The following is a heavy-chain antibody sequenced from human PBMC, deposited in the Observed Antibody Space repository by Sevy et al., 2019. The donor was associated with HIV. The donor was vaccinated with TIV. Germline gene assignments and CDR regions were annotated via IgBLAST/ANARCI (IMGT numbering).Heavy chain of an antibody. J-gene: IGHJ3*02. Sequence: GGSLRLSCAASGITFSFYTMNWVRQAPGKGLEWVSSISSSPSYIYYADSVSGRFTISRDNAKNSLYLQMNTLRAEDTALYYCARDRPSYYDSSGTTRGHAFDIWGPGTMVTVSS. V-gene: IGHV3-21*01. CDR2: ISSSPSYI. D-gene: IGHD3-22*01. CDR3: ARDRPSYYDSSGTTRGHAFDI. CDR1: GITFSFYT.